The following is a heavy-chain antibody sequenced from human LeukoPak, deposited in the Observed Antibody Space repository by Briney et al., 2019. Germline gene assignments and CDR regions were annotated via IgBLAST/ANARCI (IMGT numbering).Heavy chain of an antibody. V-gene: IGHV1-18*01. CDR1: GYTFTSYG. CDR2: ISAYNGNT. CDR3: ARRLGLRWDLQAFDI. Sequence: ASVKVSCKASGYTFTSYGISWVRQAPGQGLEWMGWISAYNGNTNYAQKLQGRVTMTTDTSTSTAYMELRSLRSDDTAVYNCARRLGLRWDLQAFDIWGQGTMVTVSS. D-gene: IGHD4-23*01. J-gene: IGHJ3*02.